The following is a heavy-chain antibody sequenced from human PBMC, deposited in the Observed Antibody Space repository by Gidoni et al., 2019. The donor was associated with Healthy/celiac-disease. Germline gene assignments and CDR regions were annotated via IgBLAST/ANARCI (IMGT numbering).Heavy chain of an antibody. CDR1: GFTVSSYC. CDR2: ICRCGIT. J-gene: IGHJ4*02. V-gene: IGHV3-53*01. Sequence: EVQLVESGGGWIQPGGSLRLSGEASGFTVSSYCVSWVRHAPGKGLGWVSVICRCGITYYADSVTGRFTIAIDTSKNTLYLQMNSLRAEDTAVYYCARAKTFNFDYWGQGTLVTVSS. CDR3: ARAKTFNFDY.